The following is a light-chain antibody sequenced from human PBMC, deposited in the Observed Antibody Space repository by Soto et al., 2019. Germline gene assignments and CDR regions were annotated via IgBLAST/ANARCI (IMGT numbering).Light chain of an antibody. V-gene: IGKV1-5*03. Sequence: DIQMTQSPSTLSASVGDRVTITCRASQSISSWLAWYQQKPGKAPKLLIYKASSLESGVPSRFSGSGSGTEFTLTISSLQPDDFATYYCQQYNSYPTFGQGPKVEI. CDR1: QSISSW. CDR3: QQYNSYPT. CDR2: KAS. J-gene: IGKJ1*01.